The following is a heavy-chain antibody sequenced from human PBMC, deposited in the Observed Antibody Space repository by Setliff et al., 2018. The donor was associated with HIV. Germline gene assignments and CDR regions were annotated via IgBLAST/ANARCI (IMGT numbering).Heavy chain of an antibody. J-gene: IGHJ4*02. D-gene: IGHD6-13*01. CDR3: ASAVGSSSWLRALDY. V-gene: IGHV4-4*02. CDR1: GDSISSSNW. CDR2: IYHSGST. Sequence: PSETLSLTCAVSGDSISSSNWWNWDRQPPGKGLEWIGEIYHSGSTNYNPSLKSRVTISVDKSKNQFSLKLTSVTAADTAVYYCASAVGSSSWLRALDYWGQGTLVTV.